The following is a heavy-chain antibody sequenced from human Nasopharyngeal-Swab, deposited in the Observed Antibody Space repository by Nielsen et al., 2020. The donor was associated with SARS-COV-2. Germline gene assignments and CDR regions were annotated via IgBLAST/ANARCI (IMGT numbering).Heavy chain of an antibody. CDR3: ARDLGAAQGYYFDY. Sequence: GESLKISCAASGFTFSSYAMSWVRQAPGKGLEWVSAISGSGGSTYYADSVKGRFTISRDNSKNTLYLQMNSLRDEDTAVYYCARDLGAAQGYYFDYWGQGTLVTVSS. D-gene: IGHD3-16*01. CDR1: GFTFSSYA. CDR2: ISGSGGST. V-gene: IGHV3-23*01. J-gene: IGHJ4*02.